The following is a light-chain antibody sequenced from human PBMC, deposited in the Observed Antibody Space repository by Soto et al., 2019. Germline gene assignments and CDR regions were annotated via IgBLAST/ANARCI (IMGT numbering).Light chain of an antibody. Sequence: DIPMTQSPSTLSASVGDRVTITCRASQSISSWLAWYQQKPGKAPKLLIYDASSLESGVPSRFSGSGYGTEFTLTISSLQPDDFATYYCQQYNSYSSTFGQGTKLEIK. CDR3: QQYNSYSST. V-gene: IGKV1-5*01. CDR1: QSISSW. CDR2: DAS. J-gene: IGKJ2*01.